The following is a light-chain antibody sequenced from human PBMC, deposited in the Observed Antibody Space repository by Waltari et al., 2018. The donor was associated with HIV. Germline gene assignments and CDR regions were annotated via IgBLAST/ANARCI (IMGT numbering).Light chain of an antibody. Sequence: QSVLTQPPSASGTPGQRVTISCSGSSSNIGSNFVYWYQQLPGTAPKPRIYRNNQRPSGVPDRFSGSKSGTSASLAISGLRSEDEADYYCATWDDSLSGVVFGGGTKVTVL. CDR3: ATWDDSLSGVV. V-gene: IGLV1-47*01. CDR2: RNN. CDR1: SSNIGSNF. J-gene: IGLJ2*01.